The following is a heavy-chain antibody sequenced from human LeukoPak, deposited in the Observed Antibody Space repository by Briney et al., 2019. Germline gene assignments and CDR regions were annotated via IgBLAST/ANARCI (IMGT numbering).Heavy chain of an antibody. CDR2: IYYSGST. CDR3: ARVPGYGNTSYYYYYMDV. CDR1: GGSISSYY. D-gene: IGHD4-11*01. J-gene: IGHJ6*03. V-gene: IGHV4-59*08. Sequence: SETLSLTCTVSGGSISSYYWSWIRQPPGKGLEWIGYIYYSGSTNYNPSLKSRVTISVDTSKNQFSLKLSSVTAADTAVYYCARVPGYGNTSYYYYYMDVWGKGTTVTVSS.